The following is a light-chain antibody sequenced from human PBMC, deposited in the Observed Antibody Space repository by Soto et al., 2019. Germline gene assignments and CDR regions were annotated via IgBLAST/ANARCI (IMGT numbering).Light chain of an antibody. V-gene: IGLV4-69*01. J-gene: IGLJ2*01. CDR1: SGHSSYS. CDR3: QTWATYGV. Sequence: QPVLTQSPSASASLGASVKLTCSLSSGHSSYSIAWHEQQPEKGPRYLMKLNNDGSHSKGDGIPDRFSGSSSGAERYLTISSLQSEDEADYYCQTWATYGVFGGGIKLTVL. CDR2: LNNDGSH.